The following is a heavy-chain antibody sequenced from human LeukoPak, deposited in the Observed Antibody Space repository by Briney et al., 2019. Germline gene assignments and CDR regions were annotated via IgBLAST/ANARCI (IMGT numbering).Heavy chain of an antibody. Sequence: SETLSLTCAVYGESLNYYYWSWIRHSPGKGLEWIGEIFDGKTTNYNPSLESRVTISAVTSSNQFSLNLKSVTAADTAVYYCARGAWATRLQSWAQGTLVIVSS. CDR1: GESLNYYY. J-gene: IGHJ4*02. CDR2: IFDGKTT. V-gene: IGHV4-34*12. D-gene: IGHD1-1*01. CDR3: ARGAWATRLQS.